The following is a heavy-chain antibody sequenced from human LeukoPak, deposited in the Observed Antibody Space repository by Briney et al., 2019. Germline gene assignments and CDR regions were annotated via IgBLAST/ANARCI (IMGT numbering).Heavy chain of an antibody. V-gene: IGHV3-30*02. CDR2: IQYDGSNE. D-gene: IGHD3-16*01. Sequence: GGSLRLSCAASGFTFSSYGMHWVRQAPGKGLEWVAYIQYDGSNEQYAHSVRGRFRISRDSSKNILYLQMNSLRAEDTAVYYCAKDRGLYGYVSMMGHWGQGTLVTVSS. J-gene: IGHJ4*02. CDR1: GFTFSSYG. CDR3: AKDRGLYGYVSMMGH.